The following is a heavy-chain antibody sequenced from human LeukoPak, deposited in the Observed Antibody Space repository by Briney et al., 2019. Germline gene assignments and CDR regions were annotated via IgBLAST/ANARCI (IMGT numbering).Heavy chain of an antibody. J-gene: IGHJ6*03. CDR3: ARDRYYYDSSGRNYYYMDV. CDR1: GFTFSSYW. CDR2: IKHDGSEK. V-gene: IGHV3-7*01. D-gene: IGHD3-22*01. Sequence: GGSLRLSCAASGFTFSSYWMSWVRQAPGKGLEWVANIKHDGSEKYYVDSVKGRFTISRDNAKNSLYLQMNSLRAEDTAVYYCARDRYYYDSSGRNYYYMDVWGKGTTVTVSS.